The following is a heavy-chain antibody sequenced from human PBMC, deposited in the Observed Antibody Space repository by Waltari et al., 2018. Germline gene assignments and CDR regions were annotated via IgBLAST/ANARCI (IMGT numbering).Heavy chain of an antibody. CDR3: MSSLISGTTL. V-gene: IGHV3-48*03. CDR1: GFTFSNYA. Sequence: EVQLVQSGGGLLQPGGSVRLSCAASGFTFSNYAMNWVRQAPGEGLGVISQIRTSGTSIYYADSVRGRFTISRDNTKNSLYLQMNSLRAEDTAVYYCMSSLISGTTLWGQGTLVTVSS. CDR2: IRTSGTSI. D-gene: IGHD1-20*01. J-gene: IGHJ4*02.